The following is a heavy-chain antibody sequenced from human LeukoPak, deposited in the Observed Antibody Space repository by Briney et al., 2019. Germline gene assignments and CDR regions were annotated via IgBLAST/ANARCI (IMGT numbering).Heavy chain of an antibody. J-gene: IGHJ5*02. D-gene: IGHD1-7*01. Sequence: TSETLSLTCTVPGGSISSYYWSWIRQPPGKGLEWIGYIYYSGSTNYNPSLKSRVTISVDTSKNQFSLKLSSVTAADTAVYYCARHSPNWNYEWFDPWGQGTLVTVSS. CDR3: ARHSPNWNYEWFDP. CDR2: IYYSGST. CDR1: GGSISSYY. V-gene: IGHV4-59*08.